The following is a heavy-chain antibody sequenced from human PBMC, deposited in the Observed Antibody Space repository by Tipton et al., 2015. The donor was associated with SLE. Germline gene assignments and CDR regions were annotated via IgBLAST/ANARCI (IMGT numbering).Heavy chain of an antibody. V-gene: IGHV1-8*03. Sequence: QVQLVQSGPEVKEPGASVRASCRASGYTFTGYDVNWVRQTTGQGFEWMGWMNPNRGIPGYAQNFQDRVTITSDTSINTAYLELSSLRYEDTAVYYCARSGSWHDALDIWGQGTMVAVSS. CDR1: GYTFTGYD. D-gene: IGHD6-13*01. CDR3: ARSGSWHDALDI. CDR2: MNPNRGIP. J-gene: IGHJ3*02.